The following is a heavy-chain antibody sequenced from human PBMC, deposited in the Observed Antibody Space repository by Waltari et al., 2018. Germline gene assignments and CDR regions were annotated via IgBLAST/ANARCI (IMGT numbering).Heavy chain of an antibody. CDR2: IYPYRCNT. J-gene: IGHJ4*02. D-gene: IGHD6-13*01. CDR3: ARDDADSSNFGGF. Sequence: QLVQPGAEVKKPGASVKVSCKASGYIFSNYGITWVRKSPGQGLEWMGWIYPYRCNTKYDTTLHGRVTLTTDTSTTTAYMEKRSLGSDDTAIYYCARDDADSSNFGGFWGQGTLVTVSS. CDR1: GYIFSNYG. V-gene: IGHV1-18*01.